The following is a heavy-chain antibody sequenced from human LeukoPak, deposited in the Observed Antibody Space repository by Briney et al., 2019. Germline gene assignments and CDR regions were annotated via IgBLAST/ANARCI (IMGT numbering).Heavy chain of an antibody. Sequence: AGGSLRLSCVASGFTFSSYAMSWVRQAPGKGLEWVSGIGGVGGRTYYADAVKGRFTISRDNSKNTLNLQMNSLRAEDTAVYYCANPTVTTRDWGQGTLVTVSS. CDR2: IGGVGGRT. J-gene: IGHJ4*02. V-gene: IGHV3-23*01. D-gene: IGHD4-17*01. CDR1: GFTFSSYA. CDR3: ANPTVTTRD.